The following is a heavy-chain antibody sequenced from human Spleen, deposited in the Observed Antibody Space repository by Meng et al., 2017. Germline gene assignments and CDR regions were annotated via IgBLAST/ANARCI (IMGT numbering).Heavy chain of an antibody. Sequence: ASVKVSCKASGYTFTSYAMNWVRQAPGQGLEWMGWINTNTGDPTYAQGFTGRFVFSLDTSVSTAYLQISSLKAEDTAVYYCARVSGREVRGVIITYRIGYYYYGMDVWGQGTTVTVSS. D-gene: IGHD3-10*01. CDR1: GYTFTSYA. J-gene: IGHJ6*02. CDR2: INTNTGDP. V-gene: IGHV7-4-1*02. CDR3: ARVSGREVRGVIITYRIGYYYYGMDV.